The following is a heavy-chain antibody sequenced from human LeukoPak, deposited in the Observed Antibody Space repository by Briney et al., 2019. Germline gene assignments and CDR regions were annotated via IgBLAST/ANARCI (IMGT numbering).Heavy chain of an antibody. J-gene: IGHJ6*02. CDR1: GGTFISYA. V-gene: IGHV1-69*13. Sequence: SVKVSCKASGGTFISYAISWVRQAPGQGLEWMGGIIPIFGTANYAQKFQGRVTITADESTSTAYMELSSLRSEDTAVYYCASTIAVAGTDYYGMDVWGQGTTVTVSS. D-gene: IGHD6-19*01. CDR2: IIPIFGTA. CDR3: ASTIAVAGTDYYGMDV.